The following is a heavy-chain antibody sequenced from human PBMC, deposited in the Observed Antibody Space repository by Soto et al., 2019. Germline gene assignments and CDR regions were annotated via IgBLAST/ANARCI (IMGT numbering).Heavy chain of an antibody. D-gene: IGHD2-8*02. CDR1: GFTFSSYG. CDR3: ASERLAVLRSVLDY. V-gene: IGHV3-30-3*01. CDR2: ISYDGSNK. J-gene: IGHJ4*02. Sequence: RRLSCAASGFTFSSYGMHWVRQAPGKGLEWVALISYDGSNKDYADSVKGRFTISRDNSKNTLYLQMNSLRAEDTAVYYCASERLAVLRSVLDYWGQGTLVTVSS.